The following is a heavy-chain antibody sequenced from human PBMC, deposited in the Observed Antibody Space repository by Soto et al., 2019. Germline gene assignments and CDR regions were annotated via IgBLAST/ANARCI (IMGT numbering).Heavy chain of an antibody. CDR1: GFTLSNVW. V-gene: IGHV3-15*01. CDR3: TTEPWSVLQTDFDF. J-gene: IGHJ4*02. D-gene: IGHD2-8*01. CDR2: IQSQSDGGTT. Sequence: EVQLVESGGGFVEPGGSLRVSCAASGFTLSNVWMSWVRQAPGKGLEWIGRIQSQSDGGTTEYAAPVKGRFTVSRDDSKNTVYLQMNSLKTEDTAVYYCTTEPWSVLQTDFDFWGQGTLVTVSS.